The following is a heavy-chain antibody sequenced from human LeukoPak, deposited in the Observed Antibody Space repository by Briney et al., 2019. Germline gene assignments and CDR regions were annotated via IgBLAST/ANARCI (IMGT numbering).Heavy chain of an antibody. V-gene: IGHV3-66*01. CDR3: VRGSSGSDYFDY. Sequence: QRGGSLRLSCAASGFTFNSYAMSWVRQAPGKGLEWVSVIYNGGATYYADSVRGRFTISRDNSKNTLYLQMNNLRAEDTAVYSCVRGSSGSDYFDYWGQGTLVTVSS. D-gene: IGHD1-26*01. J-gene: IGHJ4*02. CDR2: IYNGGAT. CDR1: GFTFNSYA.